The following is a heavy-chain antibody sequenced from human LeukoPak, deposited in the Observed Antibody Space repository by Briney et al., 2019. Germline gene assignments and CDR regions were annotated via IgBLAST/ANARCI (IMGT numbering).Heavy chain of an antibody. J-gene: IGHJ4*02. CDR3: ARFNSGSYQHYFDY. Sequence: SGTLSLTCTVSAGSISSSSYSWGWIRQPPGKGLEWIGSIYYSGSTYYNPSLKSRVTISVDTSKNQFSLKLSSVTAADTAVYYCARFNSGSYQHYFDYWGQGTLVTVSS. CDR2: IYYSGST. V-gene: IGHV4-39*07. CDR1: AGSISSSSYS. D-gene: IGHD1-26*01.